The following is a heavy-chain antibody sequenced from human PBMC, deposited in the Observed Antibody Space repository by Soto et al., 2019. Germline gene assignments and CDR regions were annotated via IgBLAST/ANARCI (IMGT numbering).Heavy chain of an antibody. D-gene: IGHD3-9*01. V-gene: IGHV3-43*02. CDR1: GFTFDDYA. J-gene: IGHJ6*02. CDR3: AKDIRCDILTGYYYYYCMDV. Sequence: GGSLRLSCAASGFTFDDYAMHWVRQAPGKGLEWVSLISGDGGSTYYADSVKGRFTISRDNSKNSLYLQMNSLRTEDTALYYCAKDIRCDILTGYYYYYCMDVWGQGTTVTVSS. CDR2: ISGDGGST.